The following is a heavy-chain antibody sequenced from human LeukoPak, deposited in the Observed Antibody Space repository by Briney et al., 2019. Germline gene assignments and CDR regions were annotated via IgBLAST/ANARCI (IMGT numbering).Heavy chain of an antibody. CDR2: IIPIFGTA. J-gene: IGHJ4*02. CDR3: ARVHSSGWQFYDY. CDR1: GGTFSSYA. D-gene: IGHD6-19*01. Sequence: SVKVSCKASGGTFSSYAISWVRQAPGQGLEWMGGIIPIFGTANYAQKFQGRVTITTDESTSTGYMELSSLRSEDTAVYYCARVHSSGWQFYDYWGQGTLVTVSS. V-gene: IGHV1-69*05.